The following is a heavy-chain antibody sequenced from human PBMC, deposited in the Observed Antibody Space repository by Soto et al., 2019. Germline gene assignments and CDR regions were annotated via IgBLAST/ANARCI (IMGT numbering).Heavy chain of an antibody. CDR1: GLVFSDYQ. Sequence: EVQLVESGGGLVQPGGSLRLSCAAAGLVFSDYQMYWVRQAPRKGLEWVGRIRRKANSYTTEYAASVKGRFTISRDDSKNSLYLQMNSLKSEDTAVYYCAKLGGWSGGSSGMDVWGQGTTVTFSS. V-gene: IGHV3-72*01. D-gene: IGHD6-19*01. CDR2: IRRKANSYTT. CDR3: AKLGGWSGGSSGMDV. J-gene: IGHJ6*02.